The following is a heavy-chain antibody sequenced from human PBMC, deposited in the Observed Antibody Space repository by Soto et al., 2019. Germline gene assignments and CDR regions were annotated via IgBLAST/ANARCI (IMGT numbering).Heavy chain of an antibody. D-gene: IGHD6-25*01. V-gene: IGHV1-2*04. CDR3: ARDLGYSSASYRTDV. CDR1: GYTFTGYY. CDR2: INPNNGGT. J-gene: IGHJ6*02. Sequence: QVQLVQSGAEVKKPGASVKVSCKASGYTFTGYYIHWVRQAPGQGLEWMGWINPNNGGTNYAQKFQGWVTMTRDTSISTAYMELSRLRYDDTAVYYCARDLGYSSASYRTDVWGQGTTVTVSS.